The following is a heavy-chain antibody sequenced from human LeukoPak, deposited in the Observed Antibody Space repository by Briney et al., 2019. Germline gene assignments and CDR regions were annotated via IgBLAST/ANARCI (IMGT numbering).Heavy chain of an antibody. CDR2: IIPIFGTA. CDR3: ARARPMATGAFDI. CDR1: GGTFSSYA. D-gene: IGHD5-24*01. J-gene: IGHJ3*02. V-gene: IGHV1-69*06. Sequence: ASVKVSCKASGGTFSSYAISWVRQAPGQGLEWMGGIIPIFGTANYARKFQGRVTITADKSTSTAYMELSSLRSEDTAVYYCARARPMATGAFDIWGQGTMVTVSS.